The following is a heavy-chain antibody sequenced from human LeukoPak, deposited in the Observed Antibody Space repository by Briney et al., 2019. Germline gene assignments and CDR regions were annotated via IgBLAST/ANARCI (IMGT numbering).Heavy chain of an antibody. CDR3: ARHDGLRYSRYYYYYMDV. CDR2: IYYSGST. CDR1: GGSISSSSYY. Sequence: SETLSLTCTVSGGSISSSSYYWGWIRQPPGKGLEWIGSIYYSGSTYYNPSLKIRVTISVDTSKNQFSLKLSSVTAADTAVYYCARHDGLRYSRYYYYYMDVWGKGTTVTVSS. D-gene: IGHD3-9*01. J-gene: IGHJ6*03. V-gene: IGHV4-39*01.